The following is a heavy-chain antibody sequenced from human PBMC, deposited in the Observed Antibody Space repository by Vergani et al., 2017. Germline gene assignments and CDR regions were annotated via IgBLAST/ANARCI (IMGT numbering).Heavy chain of an antibody. CDR2: ISGSGGST. V-gene: IGHV3-23*04. CDR3: AKERRAVAGTDRGFDP. D-gene: IGHD6-19*01. Sequence: EVQLVESGGGLVQPGGSLRLSCAASGFTFSSYAMSWVRQAPGKGLEWVSAISGSGGSTYYADSVKGRFTISRDKSKNTLYLQMNSLRAEDTAVYYCAKERRAVAGTDRGFDPWGQGTLVTVSS. J-gene: IGHJ5*02. CDR1: GFTFSSYA.